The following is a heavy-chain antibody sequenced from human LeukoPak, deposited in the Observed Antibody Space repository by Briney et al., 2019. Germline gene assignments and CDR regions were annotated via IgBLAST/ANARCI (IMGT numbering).Heavy chain of an antibody. CDR3: ARVPTHGSGYYPPRYYFDY. D-gene: IGHD3-22*01. Sequence: GGSLRLSCAASGFTFSDYYMSWIRQAPGKGLEWLSYISSSGNPIYHADSVKGRFTIARDNAKNSLYLQMSSLRAEDTAVYYCARVPTHGSGYYPPRYYFDYWGQGTLVTVSS. CDR2: ISSSGNPI. CDR1: GFTFSDYY. V-gene: IGHV3-11*01. J-gene: IGHJ4*02.